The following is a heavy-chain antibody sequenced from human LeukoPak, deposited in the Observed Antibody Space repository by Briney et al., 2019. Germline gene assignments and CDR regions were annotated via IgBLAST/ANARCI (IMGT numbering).Heavy chain of an antibody. J-gene: IGHJ3*01. CDR2: ISSSSSYI. CDR1: GFTFSSYS. V-gene: IGHV3-21*04. Sequence: GGSLRLSCAASGFTFSSYSMNWVRQAPGKGLEWVSSISSSSSYIYYADSVKGRFTISRDNAKNSLYLQMNSLRVEDTAVYYCAKDSDALRDYVDAVHVWGPGT. D-gene: IGHD4-17*01. CDR3: AKDSDALRDYVDAVHV.